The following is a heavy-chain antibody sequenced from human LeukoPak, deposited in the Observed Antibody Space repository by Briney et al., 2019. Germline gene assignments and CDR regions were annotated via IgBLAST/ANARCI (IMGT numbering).Heavy chain of an antibody. J-gene: IGHJ6*03. D-gene: IGHD2-2*02. CDR2: ISAYNGNT. Sequence: ASVKVSCKASGYTFTSYGISWVRQAPGQGLEWMGWISAYNGNTNYAQKLQGRVTMTTDTSTSTAYMELRSLRSDDTAVYYCARMGYCSSTSCYIFKVYYYYYYMDVWGKGTTVTVSS. CDR3: ARMGYCSSTSCYIFKVYYYYYYMDV. V-gene: IGHV1-18*01. CDR1: GYTFTSYG.